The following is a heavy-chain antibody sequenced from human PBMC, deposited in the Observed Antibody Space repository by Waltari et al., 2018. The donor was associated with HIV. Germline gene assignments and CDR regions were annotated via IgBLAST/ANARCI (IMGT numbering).Heavy chain of an antibody. CDR1: GFTFSNSS. CDR2: ISYSNTTT. D-gene: IGHD3-16*01. J-gene: IGHJ4*02. Sequence: EVHLVESGGGLVQPGGSLRLSCAASGFTFSNSSVNWVRRAPGKGLEWISYISYSNTTTYYADSVKGRFTISRDNAKNSLYLQMNSLRDEDMAIYYCASGGHTSFDYWGQGTLVTVSS. CDR3: ASGGHTSFDY. V-gene: IGHV3-48*02.